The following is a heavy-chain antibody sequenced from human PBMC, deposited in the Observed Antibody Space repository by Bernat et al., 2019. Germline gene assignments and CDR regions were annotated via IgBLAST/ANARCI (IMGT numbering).Heavy chain of an antibody. J-gene: IGHJ4*02. CDR1: GFTFSNYA. CDR2: ISGSGDST. Sequence: EVQLLESGGGLVQPEGSLRLSCAASGFTFSNYAMSWVRQAPGKGLEWVSTISGSGDSTYYADSVKGRFTISRDNSKNTLFLQMNSLRAEDTALYYCAKDRRVVTGVGRQNFDHWGQGSLVTVSS. V-gene: IGHV3-23*01. CDR3: AKDRRVVTGVGRQNFDH. D-gene: IGHD2-21*02.